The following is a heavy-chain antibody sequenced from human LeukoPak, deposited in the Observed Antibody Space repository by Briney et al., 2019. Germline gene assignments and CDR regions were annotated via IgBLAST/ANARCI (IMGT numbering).Heavy chain of an antibody. D-gene: IGHD1-1*01. V-gene: IGHV3-48*03. J-gene: IGHJ4*02. CDR2: ISSSGNII. CDR1: GFTFSSYE. CDR3: ARDLNWNPLDY. Sequence: GGSLRLSCAASGFTFSSYEMNWVRQAPGKGLEWVSYISSSGNIIYYADSVKGRFTISRDNAKNSLYLQMNSLRAEDTAVYYCARDLNWNPLDYWGQGTLVTVSS.